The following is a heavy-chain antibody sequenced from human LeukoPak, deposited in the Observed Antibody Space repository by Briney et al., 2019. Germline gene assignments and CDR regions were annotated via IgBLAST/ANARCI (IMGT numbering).Heavy chain of an antibody. J-gene: IGHJ4*02. CDR2: FYYSGST. CDR3: ARSVLGYSYGLHIDY. D-gene: IGHD5-18*01. V-gene: IGHV4-31*03. CDR1: GGSISSGGYY. Sequence: PSQPLSLPCTLSGGSISSGGYYWSSIRQHPGEGLEWIGYFYYSGSTYYNPSLKSRVTISVDTSKNQFSLKLSSLTAADTAVYYCARSVLGYSYGLHIDYWGQGTLVTVSA.